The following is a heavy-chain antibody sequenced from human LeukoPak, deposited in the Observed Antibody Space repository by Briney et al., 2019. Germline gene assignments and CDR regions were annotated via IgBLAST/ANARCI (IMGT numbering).Heavy chain of an antibody. CDR2: IWYDGSNK. D-gene: IGHD3-10*01. CDR1: GFTFSSYG. CDR3: ARVLLWFGEYGMDV. Sequence: PGGSLRLSCAASGFTFSSYGMHWVRQAPGKGLEWVAVIWYDGSNKYYADSVKGRFTISRDNSKNTLYLQMNSLRAEDTAVYYCARVLLWFGEYGMDVWGQGTTVTVSS. J-gene: IGHJ6*02. V-gene: IGHV3-33*01.